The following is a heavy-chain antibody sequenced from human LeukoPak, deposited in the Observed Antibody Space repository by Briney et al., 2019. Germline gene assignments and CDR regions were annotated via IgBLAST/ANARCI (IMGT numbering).Heavy chain of an antibody. D-gene: IGHD3-22*01. CDR2: IYYSGST. CDR3: ARDRYYYDSSGDAFDY. CDR1: GGSISSSSYY. V-gene: IGHV4-39*07. Sequence: SETLSLTCTVSGGSISSSSYYWGWIRQPPGKGLEWIGSIYYSGSTYYNPSLKSRVTISVDTSKNQFSLKLSSVTAADTAVYYCARDRYYYDSSGDAFDYWRQGTLVTVSS. J-gene: IGHJ4*02.